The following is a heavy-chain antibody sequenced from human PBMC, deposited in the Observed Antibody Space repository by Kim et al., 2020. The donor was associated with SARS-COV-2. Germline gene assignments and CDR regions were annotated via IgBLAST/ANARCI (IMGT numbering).Heavy chain of an antibody. CDR3: ATYSRSWYGYYYGMDV. V-gene: IGHV3-23*01. D-gene: IGHD6-13*01. J-gene: IGHJ6*02. Sequence: VKGRFTISRDNSKNTLYLQMNSLRAEDTAVYYCATYSRSWYGYYYGMDVWGQGTTVTVSS.